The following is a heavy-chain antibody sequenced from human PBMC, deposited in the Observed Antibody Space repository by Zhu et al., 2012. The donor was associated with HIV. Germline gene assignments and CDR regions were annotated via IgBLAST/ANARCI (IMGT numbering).Heavy chain of an antibody. D-gene: IGHD6-13*01. CDR1: GGSVSSGTYY. CDR3: ARTVGAAASFYNYYMDV. J-gene: IGHJ6*03. Sequence: QVQLQESGPGLVKPSETLSLTCTVSGGSVSSGTYYWSWIRQPPGKRLEWIGFIYHSGSTNYNPSLKSRVALSVDTSKNQFSLKVTSVTAADTAIYYCARTVGAAASFYNYYMDVRGKGTTVTVSS. V-gene: IGHV4-61*01. CDR2: IYHSGST.